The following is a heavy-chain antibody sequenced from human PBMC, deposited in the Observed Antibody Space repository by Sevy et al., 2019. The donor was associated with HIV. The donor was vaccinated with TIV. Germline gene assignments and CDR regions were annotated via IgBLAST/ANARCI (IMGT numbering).Heavy chain of an antibody. D-gene: IGHD6-19*01. CDR1: GGSISSSSYY. V-gene: IGHV4-39*01. CDR2: IYYSGST. J-gene: IGHJ4*02. Sequence: SETLFLTCTVSGGSISSSSYYWGWIRQPPGKGLEWIGSIYYSGSTYYNPSLKSRVTISVDTSKNQFSLKLSSVTAADTAVYYCARHQLSGGSSGWFSNYYFDYWGQGTLVTVSS. CDR3: ARHQLSGGSSGWFSNYYFDY.